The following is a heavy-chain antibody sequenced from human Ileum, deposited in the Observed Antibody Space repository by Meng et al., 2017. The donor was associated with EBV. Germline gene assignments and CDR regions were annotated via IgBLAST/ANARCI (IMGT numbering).Heavy chain of an antibody. V-gene: IGHV4-59*01. CDR2: IFHTGST. Sequence: QVQLQESGPGLVKPSATLSPTGTVSGDSISSYYWSWIRQPPGHGLEWIGYIFHTGSTNYNPSLKSRVTISVDTSKNQFSLRLSSVTAADTAVYYCARGGRVTMILGGAVDQWGQGTLGTVSS. J-gene: IGHJ4*02. D-gene: IGHD3-22*01. CDR3: ARGGRVTMILGGAVDQ. CDR1: GDSISSYY.